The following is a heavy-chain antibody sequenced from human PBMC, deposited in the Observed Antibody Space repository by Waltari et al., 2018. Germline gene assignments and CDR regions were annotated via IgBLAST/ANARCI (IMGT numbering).Heavy chain of an antibody. V-gene: IGHV4-59*01. CDR2: IYYSGST. Sequence: QVQLQESGPGLVKPSETLSLTCTVSGGSISRYYWSWIRQPPGKGLEWIGYIYYSGSTNYNPSLKSRVTISVDTSKNQFSLKLSSVTAADTAVYYCARGDWVGYSYGYEYFQHWGQGTLVTVSS. CDR1: GGSISRYY. J-gene: IGHJ1*01. CDR3: ARGDWVGYSYGYEYFQH. D-gene: IGHD5-18*01.